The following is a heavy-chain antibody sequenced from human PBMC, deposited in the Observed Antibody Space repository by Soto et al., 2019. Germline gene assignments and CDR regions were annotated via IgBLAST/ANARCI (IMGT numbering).Heavy chain of an antibody. CDR1: GGTFNGYG. CDR2: TVPVFDTS. J-gene: IGHJ3*01. Sequence: QVQLVQSGAVVKKPGSSVEVSCKASGGTFNGYGISWVRQDPGQGLEWMGGTVPVFDTSKYAPRFQGRVTITADKSTSTAYMELSSVRSEDTAIYFCARGVSNSGAYYTGPSAYDLWGQGTLVIVSS. CDR3: ARGVSNSGAYYTGPSAYDL. D-gene: IGHD3-10*01. V-gene: IGHV1-69*06.